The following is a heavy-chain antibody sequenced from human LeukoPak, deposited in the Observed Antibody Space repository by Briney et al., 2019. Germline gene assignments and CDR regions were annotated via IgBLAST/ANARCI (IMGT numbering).Heavy chain of an antibody. CDR3: ARRDSSGWYSSWFDP. CDR1: GGSISSGDYY. V-gene: IGHV4-61*08. CDR2: IYYSGST. D-gene: IGHD6-19*01. Sequence: SETLSLTCTVSGGSISSGDYYWSWIRQPPGKGLEWIGYIYYSGSTNYNPSLKSRVTISVDTSKNQFSLKLSSVTAADTAVYYCARRDSSGWYSSWFDPWGQGTLVTVSS. J-gene: IGHJ5*02.